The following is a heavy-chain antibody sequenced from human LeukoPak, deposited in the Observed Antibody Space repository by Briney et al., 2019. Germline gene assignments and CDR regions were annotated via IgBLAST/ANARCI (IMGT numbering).Heavy chain of an antibody. D-gene: IGHD3-3*01. CDR3: ARDQYDTWSRRGNLDS. CDR1: GFTFSSYW. V-gene: IGHV3-74*01. J-gene: IGHJ4*02. CDR2: INSDGSST. Sequence: KTGGSLRLSCAASGFTFSSYWMHWVRQAPGKGLVWVSRINSDGSSTSYADSVKGRFTISRDNAKNSLYLQMNSLRAEDTAVFYCARDQYDTWSRRGNLDSWGQGTLVIVSS.